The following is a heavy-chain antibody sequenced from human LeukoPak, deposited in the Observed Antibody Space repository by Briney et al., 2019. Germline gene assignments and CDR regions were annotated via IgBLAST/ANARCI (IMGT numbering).Heavy chain of an antibody. CDR3: ARVRSIAAAGQYFQH. V-gene: IGHV4-61*01. CDR2: IYYSGST. CDR1: GNSISSSSYY. D-gene: IGHD6-13*01. Sequence: SETLSLTCSVSGNSISSSSYYWSWIRQPPGKGLEWIGYIYYSGSTNYNPSLKSRVTISVDTSKNQFSLKLSSVTAADTAVYYCARVRSIAAAGQYFQHWGQGTLVTVSS. J-gene: IGHJ1*01.